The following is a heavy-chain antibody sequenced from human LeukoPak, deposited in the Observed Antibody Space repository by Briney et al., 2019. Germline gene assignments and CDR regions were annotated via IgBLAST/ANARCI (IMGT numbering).Heavy chain of an antibody. V-gene: IGHV3-23*01. D-gene: IGHD2-8*01. J-gene: IGHJ4*02. Sequence: GVPLRRSWGECGLTGRSVAMGGGRNAQGKGLEWVSAISGSGGSTYYADSVKGRFTISRDNSKNTLYLQMNSLRAEDTAVYYCAKEPNLSVYLDYWGQGTLVTVSS. CDR3: AKEPNLSVYLDY. CDR2: ISGSGGST. CDR1: GLTGRSVA.